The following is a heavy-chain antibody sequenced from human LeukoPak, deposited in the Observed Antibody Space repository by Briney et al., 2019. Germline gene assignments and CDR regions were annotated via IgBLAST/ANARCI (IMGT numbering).Heavy chain of an antibody. V-gene: IGHV4-34*01. Sequence: SETLSLTCAVYGGSFSGYYWSWIRQPPGKGLEWIGEINHSGSTNYNPSLKSRVTISVDTSKNQFSLKLSSETAADTAVYYCARDVLYSSSWYTREDYYYYGMDVWGQGTTVTVSS. CDR2: INHSGST. J-gene: IGHJ6*02. CDR3: ARDVLYSSSWYTREDYYYYGMDV. CDR1: GGSFSGYY. D-gene: IGHD6-13*01.